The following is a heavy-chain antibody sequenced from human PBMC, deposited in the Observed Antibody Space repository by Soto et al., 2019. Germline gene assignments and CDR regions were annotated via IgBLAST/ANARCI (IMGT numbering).Heavy chain of an antibody. CDR1: GFTFGDYA. CDR3: TRSLARDYYYGMDV. D-gene: IGHD6-13*01. V-gene: IGHV3-49*03. CDR2: IRSKAYGGTT. J-gene: IGHJ6*02. Sequence: GGSLRLSCTASGFTFGDYAMSWFRQAPGKGLEWVGFIRSKAYGGTTEYAASVKGRFTISRDDSKSIAYLQMKSLKTEDTAVYYCTRSLARDYYYGMDVWGQGTTVTVSS.